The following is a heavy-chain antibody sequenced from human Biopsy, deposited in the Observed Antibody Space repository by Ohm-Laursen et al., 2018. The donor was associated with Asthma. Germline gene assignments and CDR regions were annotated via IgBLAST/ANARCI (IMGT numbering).Heavy chain of an antibody. D-gene: IGHD6-19*01. J-gene: IGHJ4*02. CDR3: AREGVAGTHIED. CDR1: GFIFGNFW. Sequence: SLRLSCTASGFIFGNFWMSWGRQAPGKGPEWVSSITSSSSYIFYADSVKGRFTISRDNPRNSLYLQMNSLRAEDTAVYYCAREGVAGTHIEDWGQGTLVTVSS. V-gene: IGHV3-21*01. CDR2: ITSSSSYI.